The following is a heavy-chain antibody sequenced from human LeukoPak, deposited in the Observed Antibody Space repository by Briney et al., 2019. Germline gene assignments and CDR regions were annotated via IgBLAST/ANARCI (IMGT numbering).Heavy chain of an antibody. J-gene: IGHJ4*02. CDR1: GFTVSSNY. V-gene: IGHV3-53*01. CDR2: IYSGGST. Sequence: RGSLRLSCAASGFTVSSNYMSWVRQAPGKGLEWVSVIYSGGSTYYADSVKGRFTISRDNSKNTLYLQMNSLRAEDTAVYYCAKDLSGRKGSFDYWGQGTLVTVSS. D-gene: IGHD3-10*01. CDR3: AKDLSGRKGSFDY.